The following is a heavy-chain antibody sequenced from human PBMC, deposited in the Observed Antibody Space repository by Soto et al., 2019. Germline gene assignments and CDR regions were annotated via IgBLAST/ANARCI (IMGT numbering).Heavy chain of an antibody. Sequence: EVHLLESGGGVVQPGKSLKISCATSGFAFSDYPMTWVRQPPGQGLEWVSGISASGEKPYYADSVKGQFTISRDNSKNTLSLQMNSLRVEDTGIYYCAKLEWLEFGGDYWGQGTLVTVSS. CDR1: GFAFSDYP. CDR3: AKLEWLEFGGDY. V-gene: IGHV3-23*01. D-gene: IGHD6-19*01. J-gene: IGHJ4*02. CDR2: ISASGEKP.